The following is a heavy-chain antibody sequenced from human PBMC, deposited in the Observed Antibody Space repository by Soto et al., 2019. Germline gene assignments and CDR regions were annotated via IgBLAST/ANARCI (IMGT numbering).Heavy chain of an antibody. D-gene: IGHD4-17*01. CDR3: ARVRGTTVNY. J-gene: IGHJ4*02. V-gene: IGHV4-61*01. Sequence: QVQLQESGPGLVKPSETLSLTCTVSGGSVSSGSYYWSWIRQPPGKGLEWIGYIYYSGTTNYNPSLKSRVTISVDTYKNQFSLKLSSVTAADTAVYYCARVRGTTVNYWGQGTLVTVSS. CDR2: IYYSGTT. CDR1: GGSVSSGSYY.